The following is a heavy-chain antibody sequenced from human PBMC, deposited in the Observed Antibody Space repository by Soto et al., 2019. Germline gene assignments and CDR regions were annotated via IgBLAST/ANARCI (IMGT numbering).Heavy chain of an antibody. CDR3: ARWYDTLTGPRDGMDV. J-gene: IGHJ6*02. D-gene: IGHD3-9*01. CDR2: SSAYKGNT. Sequence: QVQLVQSGAEVKKPGASVKVSCKASGYTFTRYGISWVRQARGQGLEWMGWSSAYKGNTNYAQKFQGRVTMTTDTSTSTAYMELRRLRSDDTAVYYCARWYDTLTGPRDGMDVWGQGTTVTVSS. CDR1: GYTFTRYG. V-gene: IGHV1-18*01.